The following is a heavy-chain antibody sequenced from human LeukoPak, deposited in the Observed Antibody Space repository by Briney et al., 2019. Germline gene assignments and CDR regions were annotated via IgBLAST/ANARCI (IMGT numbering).Heavy chain of an antibody. CDR2: MFYSGNS. CDR3: ARAGTGWAFDY. Sequence: SETLSLTCTVSGASVNTYYWSWIRQPPGKGLEWIGYMFYSGNSNYSPSLKSRVTISVDTSKNQLSLKVRSVTAADTAVYCCARAGTGWAFDYWGQGTLVTVSS. V-gene: IGHV4-59*02. CDR1: GASVNTYY. J-gene: IGHJ4*02. D-gene: IGHD6-19*01.